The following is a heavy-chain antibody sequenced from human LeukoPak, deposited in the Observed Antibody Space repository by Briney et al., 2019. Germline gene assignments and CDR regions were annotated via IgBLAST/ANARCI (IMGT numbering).Heavy chain of an antibody. CDR3: ARGRVRQQLAIDS. Sequence: PSETLSLTCTVSGGSISSSSYYWGWVRQPPGKGLEWIGEINHSGSTNYNPSLKSRVTMSVDTSKNQFSLKLSSVTAADTAVYYCARGRVRQQLAIDSWGQGILVTVSS. J-gene: IGHJ5*01. D-gene: IGHD6-13*01. CDR1: GGSISSSSYY. V-gene: IGHV4-39*07. CDR2: INHSGST.